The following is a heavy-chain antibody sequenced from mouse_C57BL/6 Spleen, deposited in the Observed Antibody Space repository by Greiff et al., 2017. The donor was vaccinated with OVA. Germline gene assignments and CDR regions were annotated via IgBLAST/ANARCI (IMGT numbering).Heavy chain of an antibody. J-gene: IGHJ2*01. Sequence: DVMLVESGGDLVKPGGSLKLSCAASGFTFSSYGMSWVRQTPDKRLEWVATISSGGSYTYYPDSVKGRFTISRDNAKNTLYLQMSSLKSEDTAMYYCARLCDVDFAYWGQGTTLTVSS. V-gene: IGHV5-6*02. CDR1: GFTFSSYG. D-gene: IGHD6-1*01. CDR2: ISSGGSYT. CDR3: ARLCDVDFAY.